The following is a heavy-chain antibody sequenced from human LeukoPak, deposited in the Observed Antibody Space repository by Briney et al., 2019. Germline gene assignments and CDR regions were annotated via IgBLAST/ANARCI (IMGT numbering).Heavy chain of an antibody. V-gene: IGHV4-59*01. CDR1: GDSTNTYF. CDR3: ASKSTDHGELRFDY. J-gene: IGHJ4*02. CDR2: FYYTGTT. D-gene: IGHD4-17*01. Sequence: PSETPSLTCTISGDSTNTYFWSWIRQPPGKGLEWIGYFYYTGTTNYNPSLKSRVTISVDTSKNQFSLKVNSVTAADTGVYYCASKSTDHGELRFDYWGQGTLVTVSS.